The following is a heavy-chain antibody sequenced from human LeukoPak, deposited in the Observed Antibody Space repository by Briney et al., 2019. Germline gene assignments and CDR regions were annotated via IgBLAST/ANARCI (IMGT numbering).Heavy chain of an antibody. J-gene: IGHJ6*02. V-gene: IGHV3-43*02. CDR2: ISGGGGST. CDR3: AKPGGGVTYYYYGLEV. Sequence: GGSLRLSCAASGFTFDDFAMHWVRQAPGKGLEWVSLISGGGGSTYYADSVKGRFTISRDNSKNSLYLQMNSLRTEDTALYFCAKPGGGVTYYYYGLEVWGQGTTVTVSS. D-gene: IGHD5-18*01. CDR1: GFTFDDFA.